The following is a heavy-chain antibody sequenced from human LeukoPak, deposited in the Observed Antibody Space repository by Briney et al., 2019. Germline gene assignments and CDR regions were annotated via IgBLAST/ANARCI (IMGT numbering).Heavy chain of an antibody. D-gene: IGHD1-26*01. V-gene: IGHV1-18*01. Sequence: ASVKVSCKTSAYTFTNFRIHWVRQAPGQGFEWMGWIGPSNNYTEYEQKLQGRLTLTTDTSTATAHMELRSLTFDDTAIYYCAAKKGATDNWGQGTLVTVSS. CDR1: AYTFTNFR. CDR3: AAKKGATDN. J-gene: IGHJ4*02. CDR2: IGPSNNYT.